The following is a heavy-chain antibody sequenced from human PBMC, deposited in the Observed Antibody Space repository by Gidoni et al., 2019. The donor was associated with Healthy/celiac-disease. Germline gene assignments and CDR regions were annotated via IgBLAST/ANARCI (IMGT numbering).Heavy chain of an antibody. V-gene: IGHV1-46*01. CDR2: INPSGGST. J-gene: IGHJ5*02. D-gene: IGHD3-10*01. CDR1: GYTFTSYY. CDR3: ARDRITMVRGANQRSWFDP. Sequence: QVQLVQSGAEVKKPGASVKVSCKASGYTFTSYYMHWVRQAPGQGLEWMGIINPSGGSTSYAQKLQGRVTMNRDTSTSTVYMELSSLRSEDTAVYYCARDRITMVRGANQRSWFDPWGQGTLVTVSS.